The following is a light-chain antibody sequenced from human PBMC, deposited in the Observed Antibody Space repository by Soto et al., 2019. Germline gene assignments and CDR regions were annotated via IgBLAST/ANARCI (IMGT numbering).Light chain of an antibody. J-gene: IGLJ3*02. CDR2: GNN. CDR3: AAWADSLNGWV. Sequence: QSVLTQPPSASGTPGQTVAISCSGSNSNFGSNTVNWYQQFPGTAPKLLIYGNNQRPSGVPDRFSGSKSDTSVSLAISGLLSEDESDYYFAAWADSLNGWVFGGGTKLTVL. CDR1: NSNFGSNT. V-gene: IGLV1-44*01.